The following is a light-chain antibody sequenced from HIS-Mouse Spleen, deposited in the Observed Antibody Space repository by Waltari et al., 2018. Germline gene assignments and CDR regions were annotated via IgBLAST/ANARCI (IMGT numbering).Light chain of an antibody. CDR1: ALPTKY. CDR2: EDS. Sequence: SYELTQPPSVSVSPGQTARITCSGDALPTKYAYWYQQKSGQAPVLVIYEDSKRPSGLPERVSGSSSGTMATLTISGAQVEDEADYYCYSTDSSGNHRVFGGGTKLTVL. J-gene: IGLJ2*01. CDR3: YSTDSSGNHRV. V-gene: IGLV3-10*01.